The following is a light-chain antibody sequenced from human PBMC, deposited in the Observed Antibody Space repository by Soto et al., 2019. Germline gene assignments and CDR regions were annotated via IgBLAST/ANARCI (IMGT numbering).Light chain of an antibody. J-gene: IGKJ1*01. V-gene: IGKV2-24*01. Sequence: DVVMTQTPLSSPVTLGQPASISCWSSESLVHSNGNTYLSWLQQRPGQPTRVLIHKISNRFSGVPDRFTGSGAGTYFTLKISRVEAEDVGIYYCMQATHFPRTFGQGTKVEIK. CDR3: MQATHFPRT. CDR2: KIS. CDR1: ESLVHSNGNTY.